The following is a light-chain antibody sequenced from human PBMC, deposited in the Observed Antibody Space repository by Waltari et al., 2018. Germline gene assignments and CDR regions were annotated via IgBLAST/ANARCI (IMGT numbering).Light chain of an antibody. J-gene: IGKJ4*01. CDR3: QQRGNWPLT. CDR1: QSVSSY. CDR2: DVS. V-gene: IGKV3-11*01. Sequence: EIVLTQSPATLSLSPGERATLSCRASQSVSSYLAWYQQKPGQAPRLLIYDVSNRATGIPARFSGSGSGTDFTLTISSLESEDCAVYYCQQRGNWPLTFGGGTKVEIK.